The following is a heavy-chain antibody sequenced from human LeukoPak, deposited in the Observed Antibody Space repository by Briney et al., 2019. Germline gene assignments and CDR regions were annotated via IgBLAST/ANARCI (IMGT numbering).Heavy chain of an antibody. CDR2: IFGTENT. D-gene: IGHD3-22*01. CDR3: ARDNIYDSSVFDL. V-gene: IGHV4-4*07. Sequence: SETLSLTCDVSGDSISDYYWSWIRQPAGKGLEWIGRIFGTENTDYNPSLKSRVSMSADTSKNRISLNVTSVTAADTAVYFCARDNIYDSSVFDLWGPGTLVTVSS. J-gene: IGHJ4*02. CDR1: GDSISDYY.